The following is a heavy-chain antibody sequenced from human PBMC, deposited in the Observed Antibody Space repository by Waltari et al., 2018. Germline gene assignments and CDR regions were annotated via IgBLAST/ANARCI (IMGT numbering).Heavy chain of an antibody. Sequence: EVQLVESGGGLVQPGRSLRLSCTASGFTFGDYAMRWVRQAPGKGLEWVGFIRSKAYGGTTEYAASVKGRFTISRDDSKSIAYLQMNSLKTEDTAVYYCAYSSSWYLRGYYYYYMDVWGKGTTVTVSS. J-gene: IGHJ6*03. CDR2: IRSKAYGGTT. D-gene: IGHD6-13*01. CDR1: GFTFGDYA. V-gene: IGHV3-49*04. CDR3: AYSSSWYLRGYYYYYMDV.